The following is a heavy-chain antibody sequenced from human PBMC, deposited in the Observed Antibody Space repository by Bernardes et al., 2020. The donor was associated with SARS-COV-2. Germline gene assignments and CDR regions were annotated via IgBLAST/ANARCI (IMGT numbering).Heavy chain of an antibody. J-gene: IGHJ6*02. CDR3: ARTGVGMDV. V-gene: IGHV1-8*01. CDR2: MNPRSGQT. CDR1: VYMFTSYD. Sequence: ASDKVSCKASVYMFTSYDLNCVRPAPGQGLEWVGWMNPRSGQTGYAQKFQGRVTLTRDTSTTTAHMELTSLNSEDTAVYYCARTGVGMDVWGPGTTVTVSS.